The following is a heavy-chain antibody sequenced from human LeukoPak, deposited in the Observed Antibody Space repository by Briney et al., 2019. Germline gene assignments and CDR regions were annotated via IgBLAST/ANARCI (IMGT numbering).Heavy chain of an antibody. Sequence: GGSLRLSCAASGFTFSNYWMNWVRQAPENGLEWVANIKQDGSEKYYVDSVKGRFTISRNNAKNSLYLQMNSLRAEDTAVYYCARDLYSSGWYKGDLDYWGQGTLVTVPS. V-gene: IGHV3-7*01. CDR2: IKQDGSEK. J-gene: IGHJ4*02. CDR1: GFTFSNYW. CDR3: ARDLYSSGWYKGDLDY. D-gene: IGHD6-19*01.